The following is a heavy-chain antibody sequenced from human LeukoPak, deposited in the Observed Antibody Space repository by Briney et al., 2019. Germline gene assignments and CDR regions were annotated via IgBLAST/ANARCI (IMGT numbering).Heavy chain of an antibody. CDR2: IYPGDSDT. D-gene: IGHD5-24*01. CDR3: ARRERNGYNFFDY. Sequence: GESLKISCKSSGYSFTNYWIGWVRQMPGKGLEWMGIIYPGDSDTRYSPSFQGQVTISADKSISTAYLQWSSLKASDTAMYYCARRERNGYNFFDYWGQGTLVTVSS. J-gene: IGHJ4*02. CDR1: GYSFTNYW. V-gene: IGHV5-51*01.